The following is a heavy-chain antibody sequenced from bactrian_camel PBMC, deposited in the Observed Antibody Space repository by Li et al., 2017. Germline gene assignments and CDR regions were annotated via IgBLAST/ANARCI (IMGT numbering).Heavy chain of an antibody. J-gene: IGHJ4*01. CDR2: VDSKGVT. Sequence: QVQLVESGGGSVQAGGSLTLSCTASESTYRSICMAWFRQSPGRQRERVATVDSKGVTKVAGSVKGRFTLSKDNAKNVLYLRMDNLKPEDTALYTCAAEDQAPWDMGWICNYNSWGQGTQVTVS. D-gene: IGHD3*01. CDR1: ESTYRSIC. CDR3: AAEDQAPWDMGWICNYNS. V-gene: IGHV3S53*01.